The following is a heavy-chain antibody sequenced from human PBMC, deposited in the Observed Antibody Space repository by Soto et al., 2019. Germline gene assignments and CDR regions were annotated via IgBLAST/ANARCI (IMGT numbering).Heavy chain of an antibody. CDR1: GFTFSHYY. CDR3: ARVPGDRIAVY. J-gene: IGHJ4*02. Sequence: GGSLRLSCATSGFTFSHYYMSWIRQAPGKGLEWVSYISSSGSTIYYADSVKGRFTISRDNAKNSLYLEMNSLRAEDTAVYYCARVPGDRIAVYWGLGTLVTVSS. D-gene: IGHD6-19*01. CDR2: ISSSGSTI. V-gene: IGHV3-11*01.